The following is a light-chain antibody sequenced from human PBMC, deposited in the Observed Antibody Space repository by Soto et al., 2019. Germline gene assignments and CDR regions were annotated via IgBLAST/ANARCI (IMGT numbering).Light chain of an antibody. CDR2: EVS. Sequence: QSALTQPASASGSPGQSITISCTGTSSDVGGYNYVSWYQQHPGKAPRLMIYEVSSRPSGVSDRFSGSKSGNTASLTISGLQAEDEADYYCSSYTRGSTLVVFGGGTKLTVL. CDR1: SSDVGGYNY. CDR3: SSYTRGSTLVV. J-gene: IGLJ3*02. V-gene: IGLV2-14*01.